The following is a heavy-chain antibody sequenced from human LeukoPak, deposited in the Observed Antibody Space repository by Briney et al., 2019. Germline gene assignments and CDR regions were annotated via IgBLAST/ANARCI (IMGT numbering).Heavy chain of an antibody. CDR1: GFTFSSYG. CDR2: IRYDGSNK. CDR3: ARGQGGGYCSSTSCYRLFDY. D-gene: IGHD2-2*01. Sequence: GGSLRLSCAASGFTFSSYGMHWVRQAPGKGLEWVAFIRYDGSNKYYADSVKGRFTISRDNSKNTLYLQMNSLRAEDTAVYYCARGQGGGYCSSTSCYRLFDYWGQGTLVTVSS. J-gene: IGHJ4*02. V-gene: IGHV3-30*02.